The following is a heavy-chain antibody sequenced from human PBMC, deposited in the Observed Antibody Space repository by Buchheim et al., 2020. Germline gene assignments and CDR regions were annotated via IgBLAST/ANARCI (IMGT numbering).Heavy chain of an antibody. CDR1: GGSISSGDYY. Sequence: QVQLQESGPGLVKPSQTLSLTCTVSGGSISSGDYYWSWIRQPPGKGLEWIGYIYYSGSTYYNPSLKSRVTISVDKSKNQISLTLSSVTAADTAVYYCARERYSKYYYYYGMDVWGQGTT. J-gene: IGHJ6*02. CDR2: IYYSGST. CDR3: ARERYSKYYYYYGMDV. D-gene: IGHD4-11*01. V-gene: IGHV4-30-4*01.